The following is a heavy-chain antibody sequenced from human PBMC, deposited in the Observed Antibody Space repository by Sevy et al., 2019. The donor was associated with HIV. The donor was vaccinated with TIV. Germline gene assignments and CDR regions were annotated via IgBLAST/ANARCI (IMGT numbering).Heavy chain of an antibody. V-gene: IGHV3-23*01. Sequence: GGSLRLSCAASGFTFSTYAMTWVRQAPGGGLEWGSGISGRGSSTYYAESVKGRFTISRDNSKNTLFLQMNSLRADDTAVYYCAKDRVSGTYYSGDFDYWGQGTLVTVSS. CDR3: AKDRVSGTYYSGDFDY. D-gene: IGHD3-10*01. J-gene: IGHJ4*02. CDR2: ISGRGSST. CDR1: GFTFSTYA.